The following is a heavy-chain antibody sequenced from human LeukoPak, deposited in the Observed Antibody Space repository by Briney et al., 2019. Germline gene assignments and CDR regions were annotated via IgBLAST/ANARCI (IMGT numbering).Heavy chain of an antibody. CDR2: MNEYGSEI. CDR3: AKDPPYCGGDCYWAY. CDR1: GFIFRDFS. D-gene: IGHD2-21*02. Sequence: PGGSLRLSCSVSGFIFRDFSMSWGRQAPGKGLEWVAKMNEYGSEIFYVDSVKGRFTISRDNGKNSLYLQMNRLRAEDTAVYYCAKDPPYCGGDCYWAYWGQGTLVTVSS. J-gene: IGHJ4*02. V-gene: IGHV3-7*01.